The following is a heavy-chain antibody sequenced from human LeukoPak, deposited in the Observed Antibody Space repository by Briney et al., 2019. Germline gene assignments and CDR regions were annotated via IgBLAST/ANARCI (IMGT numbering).Heavy chain of an antibody. J-gene: IGHJ4*02. CDR2: IYYSGST. CDR1: GGSISSSSYY. D-gene: IGHD3-3*01. CDR3: ARCGYYDFWSGYNPATFDY. Sequence: SETLSLTGTVSGGSISSSSYYWGWIRQPPGKGLEWIGSIYYSGSTYYNPSLQSRVTISVDTSSNQFSLKLSSVTAADTAVYYCARCGYYDFWSGYNPATFDYWGQGTLVTVSS. V-gene: IGHV4-39*01.